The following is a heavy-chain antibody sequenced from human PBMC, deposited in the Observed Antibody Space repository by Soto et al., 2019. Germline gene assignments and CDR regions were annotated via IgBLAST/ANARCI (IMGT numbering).Heavy chain of an antibody. Sequence: QVQLVESGGGVVQPGRSLRLSCAASGFTFSSCGMHWVRQAPGKGLEWVAVISYDGSNKYYADSVKGRFTISRDNSKNTLYLQMNSLRAEDTAVHYCAKDRSAAGNDWFDPWGQGTLVTVSS. CDR3: AKDRSAAGNDWFDP. J-gene: IGHJ5*02. CDR1: GFTFSSCG. D-gene: IGHD6-13*01. V-gene: IGHV3-30*18. CDR2: ISYDGSNK.